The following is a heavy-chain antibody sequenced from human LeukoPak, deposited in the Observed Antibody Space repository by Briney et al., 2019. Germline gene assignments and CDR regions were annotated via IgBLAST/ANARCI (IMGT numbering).Heavy chain of an antibody. CDR2: ISSSGSTI. CDR3: ARNTPTYSTPEF. CDR1: GFTFNSYS. Sequence: PGGSLRLSCAASGFTFNSYSMNWVRQAPGKGLEWVSYISSSGSTIYYADSVKGRFTISRDNAKNSLYLQMNSLRAEDTAMYYCARNTPTYSTPEFWGQGTLVTVSS. D-gene: IGHD6-13*01. V-gene: IGHV3-48*01. J-gene: IGHJ4*02.